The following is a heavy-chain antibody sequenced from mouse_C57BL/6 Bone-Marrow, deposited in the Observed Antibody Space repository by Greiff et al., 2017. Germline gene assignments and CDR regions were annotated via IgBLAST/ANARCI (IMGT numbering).Heavy chain of an antibody. Sequence: EVKLMESGPGLAKPSQTLSLTCSVTGYSITSDYWNWIRKFPGNKLEYMGYISYSGSTYYNPSLKSRISITRDTSKNQYYLQLNSVTTEDTATYYCAIPCYYGSSSYAMDYWGQGTSVTVSS. CDR2: ISYSGST. J-gene: IGHJ4*01. CDR1: GYSITSDY. V-gene: IGHV3-8*01. D-gene: IGHD1-1*01. CDR3: AIPCYYGSSSYAMDY.